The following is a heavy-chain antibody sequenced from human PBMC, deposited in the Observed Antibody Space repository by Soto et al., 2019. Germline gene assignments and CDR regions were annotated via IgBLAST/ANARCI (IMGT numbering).Heavy chain of an antibody. CDR2: ISSSSSTI. CDR1: GFTFSSYS. CDR3: ARGLVPDY. Sequence: PGESLKISCAASGFTFSSYSMNWVRQAPGKGLEWVSYISSSSSTIYYADSVKGRFTISRDNAKNSLYLQMNSLRAEDTAVYYCARGLVPDYWGQGTLVTVSS. J-gene: IGHJ4*02. V-gene: IGHV3-48*01.